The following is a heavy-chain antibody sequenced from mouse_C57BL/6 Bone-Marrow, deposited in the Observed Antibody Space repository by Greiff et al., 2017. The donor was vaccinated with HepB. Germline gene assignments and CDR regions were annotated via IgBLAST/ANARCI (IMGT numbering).Heavy chain of an antibody. D-gene: IGHD2-4*01. CDR3: AFYDYDWFAY. CDR2: IYPGNGDT. J-gene: IGHJ3*01. CDR1: GYTFTNYW. Sequence: QVQLKQPGAELVKPGASVKLSCKASGYTFTNYWMQWVKQRPGQGLEWIGAIYPGNGDTSYNQKFKGKATLTADKSSSTAYMQLSSLTSEDSAVYYCAFYDYDWFAYWGQGTLVTVSA. V-gene: IGHV1-87*01.